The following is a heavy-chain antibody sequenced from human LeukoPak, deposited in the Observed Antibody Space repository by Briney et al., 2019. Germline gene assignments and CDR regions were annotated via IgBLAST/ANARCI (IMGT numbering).Heavy chain of an antibody. CDR2: IKDDGNEK. J-gene: IGHJ6*03. V-gene: IGHV3-7*01. D-gene: IGHD4-17*01. CDR3: ARAARYGDYNYDYYYYMDV. Sequence: GGFLRLSCAASGFTFTRYWMSWVRLAPGKGLEWVANIKDDGNEKYYAASVRGRFTISRDNTKNSLYLQVNSLRADDTGLYYCARAARYGDYNYDYYYYMDVWGKGTTVTVSS. CDR1: GFTFTRYW.